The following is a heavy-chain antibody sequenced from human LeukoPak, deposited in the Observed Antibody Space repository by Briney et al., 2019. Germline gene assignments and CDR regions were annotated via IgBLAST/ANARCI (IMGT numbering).Heavy chain of an antibody. D-gene: IGHD3-22*01. CDR2: VYYSGST. V-gene: IGHV4-39*01. Sequence: PSETLSLTCIVSGGSISSSGNYWGWIRQPPGKGLEWIGNVYYSGSTYYNPSLKSRVTISVDTSKNQFSLKVSSVTAADTATYFCARGITLILVVQRHNYGMDVWGQGTTVTVSS. J-gene: IGHJ6*02. CDR1: GGSISSSGNY. CDR3: ARGITLILVVQRHNYGMDV.